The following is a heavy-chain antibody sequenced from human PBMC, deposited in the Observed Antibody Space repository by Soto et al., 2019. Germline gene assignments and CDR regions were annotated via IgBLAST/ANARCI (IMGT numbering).Heavy chain of an antibody. CDR1: GFTVSSNY. CDR2: ISWNSGSI. J-gene: IGHJ1*01. CDR3: AKDRYYDSSGTVQH. Sequence: SLRLSCAASGFTVSSNYMSWVRQAPGKGLEWVSGISWNSGSIDYADSVKGRFTISRDNAKNSLYLQMSSLRAEDTALYYCAKDRYYDSSGTVQHWGQGT. V-gene: IGHV3-9*01. D-gene: IGHD3-22*01.